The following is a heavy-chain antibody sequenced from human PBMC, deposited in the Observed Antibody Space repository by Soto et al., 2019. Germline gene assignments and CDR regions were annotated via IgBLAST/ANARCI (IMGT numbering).Heavy chain of an antibody. CDR3: ATFYSGT. Sequence: QVQLVQSGAEVKKPGSSVRVSCKASGDTFNSQPFSWVRQAPGQGLEWMGRIIPLLDMANYAQKFQGRLTLSADTSTTTAHMEVSSLRYEDTAIYYCATFYSGTWGQGTLVTVSA. J-gene: IGHJ4*02. D-gene: IGHD1-26*01. CDR1: GDTFNSQP. CDR2: IIPLLDMA. V-gene: IGHV1-69*04.